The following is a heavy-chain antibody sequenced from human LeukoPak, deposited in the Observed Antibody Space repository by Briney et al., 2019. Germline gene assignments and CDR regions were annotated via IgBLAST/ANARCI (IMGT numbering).Heavy chain of an antibody. J-gene: IGHJ6*03. CDR1: GGSISSYY. Sequence: SETLSLTCTVSGGSISSYYWSWIRQPPGKGLEWIGYIYYSGSTNYNPSLKSRVTISVDTSKNQFSLKLSSVTAADTAVYYCARSWDYYYYMDVWGKGTTVTVSS. CDR2: IYYSGST. V-gene: IGHV4-59*01. D-gene: IGHD3-16*01. CDR3: ARSWDYYYYMDV.